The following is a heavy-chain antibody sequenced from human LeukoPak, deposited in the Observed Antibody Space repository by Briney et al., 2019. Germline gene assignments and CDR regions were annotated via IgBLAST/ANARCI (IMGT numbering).Heavy chain of an antibody. D-gene: IGHD1-26*01. CDR3: ARMYRDRPTLRAGPFDF. J-gene: IGHJ4*02. Sequence: SETLSLTCTVSGGSISSYYWSWIRQPPGKGLEWIGTIYYIGNTYYNPSLKSRVIISRDASKNQFSLKLSSVTAADTAVYYCARMYRDRPTLRAGPFDFWGQGTLVTVSS. V-gene: IGHV4-39*07. CDR1: GGSISSYY. CDR2: IYYIGNT.